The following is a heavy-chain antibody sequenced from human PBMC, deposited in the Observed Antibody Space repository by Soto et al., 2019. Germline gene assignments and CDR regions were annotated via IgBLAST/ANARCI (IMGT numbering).Heavy chain of an antibody. CDR3: ATSFRYFDN. D-gene: IGHD3-9*01. Sequence: VGSLRLSCAVSGFTPTTTPLSWVRQSPGKGLEWVTTISGTASRTYYVDSVKGRFFISRDNSKNTVTLQMNNLTLDDTAVYYCATSFRYFDNWGQGTRVTVSS. CDR2: ISGTASRT. CDR1: GFTPTTTP. V-gene: IGHV3-23*01. J-gene: IGHJ4*02.